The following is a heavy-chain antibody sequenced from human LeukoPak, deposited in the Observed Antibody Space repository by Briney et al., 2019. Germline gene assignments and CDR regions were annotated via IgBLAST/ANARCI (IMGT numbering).Heavy chain of an antibody. J-gene: IGHJ4*02. CDR1: GGSISNYY. CDR2: IYYSGST. CDR3: ARAYYFDY. V-gene: IGHV4-59*12. Sequence: SETLSLTCSVSGGSISNYYLSWIRQTPGKELEWIGYIYYSGSTYYNPSLKSRVTISVDTSKNQFSLKLSSVTAADTALYYCARAYYFDYWGQGTLVTVSS.